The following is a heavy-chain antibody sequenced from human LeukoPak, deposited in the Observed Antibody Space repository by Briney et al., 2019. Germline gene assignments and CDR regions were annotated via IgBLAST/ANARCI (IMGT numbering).Heavy chain of an antibody. CDR3: ARQERRDGYIGVHWYFDL. D-gene: IGHD5-24*01. Sequence: PSETLSLTCTVSGGSISSYYWSWIRQPPGKGLEWIGYIYYSGSTNYNPSLKSRVTISVDTSKNQFSLKLSSVTAADTAVYYCARQERRDGYIGVHWYFDLWGRGTLVTVSS. CDR2: IYYSGST. CDR1: GGSISSYY. V-gene: IGHV4-59*08. J-gene: IGHJ2*01.